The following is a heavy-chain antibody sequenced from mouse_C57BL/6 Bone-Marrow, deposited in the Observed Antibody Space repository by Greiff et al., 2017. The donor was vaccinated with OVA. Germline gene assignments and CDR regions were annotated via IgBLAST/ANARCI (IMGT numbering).Heavy chain of an antibody. D-gene: IGHD2-12*01. Sequence: QVQLQQSGAELVRPGASVTLSCKASGYTFTDYEMHWVKQTPVHGLEWIGAIDPETGGTAYNQKFKGKAILTADKSSSTAYMELRSLTSEDSAVYYCARDYSDDYSLDYWGQGTSVTVSS. CDR3: ARDYSDDYSLDY. J-gene: IGHJ4*01. V-gene: IGHV1-15*01. CDR2: IDPETGGT. CDR1: GYTFTDYE.